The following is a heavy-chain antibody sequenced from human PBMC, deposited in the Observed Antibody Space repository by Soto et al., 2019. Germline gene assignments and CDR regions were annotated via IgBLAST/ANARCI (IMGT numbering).Heavy chain of an antibody. Sequence: GGSLRLSCAASGFTFSSYAIHWVRQAPGKGLKWVAVISFDGSNEYYADSVKGRFTISRDNSKNTLYLQMNSLRAEDTAVYYCARDRGYDSNAFDIWGQGTMVTVSS. CDR3: ARDRGYDSNAFDI. D-gene: IGHD3-3*01. J-gene: IGHJ3*02. CDR2: ISFDGSNE. CDR1: GFTFSSYA. V-gene: IGHV3-30-3*01.